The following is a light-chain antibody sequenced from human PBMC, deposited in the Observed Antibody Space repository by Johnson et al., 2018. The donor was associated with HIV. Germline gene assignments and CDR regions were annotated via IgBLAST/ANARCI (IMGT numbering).Light chain of an antibody. CDR2: QDS. V-gene: IGLV3-1*01. CDR1: KLGDKD. CDR3: GTWDSSLSAVV. J-gene: IGLJ1*01. Sequence: VLTQPPSVSVSPGQTVSITCSGDKLGDKDACWYQQKPGQSPVLVIYQDSKRPSGIPDRFSGSKSGTSATLGITGLQTGDEADYYCGTWDSSLSAVVFGTGTKGTVL.